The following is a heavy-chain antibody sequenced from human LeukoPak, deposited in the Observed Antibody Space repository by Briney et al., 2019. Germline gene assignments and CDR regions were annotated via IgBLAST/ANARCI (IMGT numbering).Heavy chain of an antibody. CDR3: ARSLGEDLEAPSV. D-gene: IGHD5/OR15-5a*01. CDR2: MNPNSGYT. V-gene: IGHV1-8*03. Sequence: GAPVKVSYKASGYTFTIYGINWVRQATGQGLEWMAWMNPNSGYTGYAQKFQGRVTLTRDTSITTAFMELNSLRSEDTAVYYCARSLGEDLEAPSVWGQGTLVTVSS. CDR1: GYTFTIYG. J-gene: IGHJ4*02.